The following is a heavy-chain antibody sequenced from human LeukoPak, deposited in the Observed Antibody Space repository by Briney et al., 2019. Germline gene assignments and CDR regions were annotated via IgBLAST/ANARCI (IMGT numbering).Heavy chain of an antibody. CDR2: ITYRRSA. D-gene: IGHD2-21*01. Sequence: PSETLSLTCAVYGGSLDIYYWVFDAKPPGKGLHWIGEITYRRSADYNPSLKSRASITIDASQRQISLKLTSVTAADTAVYYCAGYGGDWNFDLDSWGQGTLVSVSP. CDR1: GGSLDIYY. CDR3: AGYGGDWNFDLDS. V-gene: IGHV4-34*01. J-gene: IGHJ4*02.